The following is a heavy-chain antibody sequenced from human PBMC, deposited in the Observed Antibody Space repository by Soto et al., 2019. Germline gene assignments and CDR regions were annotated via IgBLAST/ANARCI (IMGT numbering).Heavy chain of an antibody. CDR3: ARGLVETTYHYVGY. J-gene: IGHJ4*02. CDR2: ISQDGGHK. Sequence: QVRLVESGGGVVQPGRSLRLSCAASGSTLSRYAMHWVRQAPGKGLEWVAVISQDGGHKYYADSVKGRFTISRDNAKNMLNLQMNSLRAEDMAVYYCARGLVETTYHYVGYWGQGTLVTVSS. V-gene: IGHV3-30*04. D-gene: IGHD1-1*01. CDR1: GSTLSRYA.